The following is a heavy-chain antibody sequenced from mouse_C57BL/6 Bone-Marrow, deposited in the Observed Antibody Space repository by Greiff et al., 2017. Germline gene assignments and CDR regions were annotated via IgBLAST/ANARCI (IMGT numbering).Heavy chain of an antibody. J-gene: IGHJ1*03. Sequence: EVQLQQSGAELVRPGASVTLSCTASGFNIKDDYMHWVKQRPEQSLEWIGWIDPENGDTEYASKFQGKSTITADPSSNTAYLQLSSLTSADTAVYYCTRESRIKDLPCDVGGTGNTVTV. CDR3: TRESRIKDLPCDV. D-gene: IGHD1-1*01. CDR1: GFNIKDDY. CDR2: IDPENGDT. V-gene: IGHV14-4*01.